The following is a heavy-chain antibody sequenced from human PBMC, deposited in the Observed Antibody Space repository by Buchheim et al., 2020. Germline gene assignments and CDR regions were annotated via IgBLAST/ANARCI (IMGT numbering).Heavy chain of an antibody. J-gene: IGHJ4*02. CDR1: GFSLSSHE. Sequence: EGQLVESGGDVVQPGGSLRLSCEASGFSLSSHEMNWVRQAPGKGLEWVAYIDSSGNSIYYIDSVKGRFTISRDNAKNSLYLEMNSLRVEDTAIYYCARDHGGFYYGSDCWGQGTL. CDR2: IDSSGNSI. D-gene: IGHD3-10*01. V-gene: IGHV3-48*03. CDR3: ARDHGGFYYGSDC.